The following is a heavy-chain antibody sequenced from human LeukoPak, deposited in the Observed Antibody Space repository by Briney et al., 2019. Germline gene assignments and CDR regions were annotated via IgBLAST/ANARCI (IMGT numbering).Heavy chain of an antibody. D-gene: IGHD1-7*01. CDR1: GFTFSYSW. CDR3: TTDEDWNYARKDV. V-gene: IGHV3-15*04. CDR2: IVSNIDGGTT. J-gene: IGHJ6*02. Sequence: GVSLRLSCAASGFTFSYSWMSWAREVPGKGLVWVGQIVSNIDGGTTDYVAPEKGRFTISRDDSGSMLYLQMNSLKIDDTAVYYCTTDEDWNYARKDVWGQGATVIVSS.